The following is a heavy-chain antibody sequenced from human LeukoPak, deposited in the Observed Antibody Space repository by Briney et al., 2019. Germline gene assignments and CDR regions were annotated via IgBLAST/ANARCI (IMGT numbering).Heavy chain of an antibody. V-gene: IGHV4-4*09. Sequence: SETLSLTCTVSGGSISSYYWSWIRQPPGKGLEWIGYIYTSGSTNYNPSLKSRVTISVDTSKNQFSLKLSSVTAADTAVYYCAPWRSYYYYYYMDVWGKGTTVTVSS. CDR2: IYTSGST. D-gene: IGHD3-3*01. CDR3: APWRSYYYYYYMDV. CDR1: GGSISSYY. J-gene: IGHJ6*03.